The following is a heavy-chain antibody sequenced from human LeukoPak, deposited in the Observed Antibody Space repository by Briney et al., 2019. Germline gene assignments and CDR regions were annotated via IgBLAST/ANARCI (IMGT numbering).Heavy chain of an antibody. Sequence: PGGSLRLSCAASGFTFSSYGMHWVRQAPGKGLEWVAVIWYDGSNKYYADSVKGRFTISRGNSKNTLYLQMNSLRAEDTAVYYCAKGTYGSGSYYMYYWGQGTLVTVSS. CDR3: AKGTYGSGSYYMYY. J-gene: IGHJ4*02. V-gene: IGHV3-33*06. CDR1: GFTFSSYG. CDR2: IWYDGSNK. D-gene: IGHD3-10*01.